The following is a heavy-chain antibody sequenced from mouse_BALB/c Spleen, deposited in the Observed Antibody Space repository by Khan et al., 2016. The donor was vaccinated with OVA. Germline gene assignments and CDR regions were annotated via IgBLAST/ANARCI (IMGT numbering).Heavy chain of an antibody. J-gene: IGHJ2*01. D-gene: IGHD1-2*01. V-gene: IGHV3-2*02. CDR3: ARTARIKY. CDR2: ISYSGST. Sequence: QLEESGPGLVKPSQSLSLTCTVTGYSITSGYGWNWIRQFPGNKLEWMGYISYSGSTNYNPSLKSRISITRDTSKNQCFLQLNSVTTEDTATYYCARTARIKYWGRGTTLTVAS. CDR1: GYSITSGYG.